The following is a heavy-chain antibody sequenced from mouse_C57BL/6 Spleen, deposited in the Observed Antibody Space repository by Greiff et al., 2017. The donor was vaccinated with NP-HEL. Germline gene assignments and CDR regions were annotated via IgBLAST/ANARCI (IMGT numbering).Heavy chain of an antibody. V-gene: IGHV1-18*01. Sequence: EVKLQESGPELVKPGASVKIPCKASGYTFTDYNMDWVKQSHGKSLEWIGDINPNNGGTIYNQKFKGKSTLTVDKSSSTAYMELRSLTSEDTAVYYCARGDYGSSLPWYFDVWGTGTTVTVSS. CDR3: ARGDYGSSLPWYFDV. D-gene: IGHD1-1*01. CDR2: INPNNGGT. CDR1: GYTFTDYN. J-gene: IGHJ1*03.